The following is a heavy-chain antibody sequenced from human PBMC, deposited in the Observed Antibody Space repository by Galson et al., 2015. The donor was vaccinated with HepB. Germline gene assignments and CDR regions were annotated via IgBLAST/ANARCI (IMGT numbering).Heavy chain of an antibody. CDR3: AREPQRGYTYGVEFDY. V-gene: IGHV1-46*01. CDR2: INPSGGST. J-gene: IGHJ4*02. D-gene: IGHD5-18*01. Sequence: SVKVSCKASGYTFTSYYMHWVRQAHGQGLEGMGIINPSGGSTSYAPKFQGRVTMTRDTSTSTVYMELSSLRSEDTAVYYSAREPQRGYTYGVEFDYWGQGTLVTVSS. CDR1: GYTFTSYY.